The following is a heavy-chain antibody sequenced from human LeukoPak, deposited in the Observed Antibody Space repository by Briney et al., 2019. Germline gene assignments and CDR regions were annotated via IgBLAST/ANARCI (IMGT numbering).Heavy chain of an antibody. J-gene: IGHJ4*02. Sequence: SETLSLTCSVSGGSISIYYWSWIRQPPGKGLEWIGYIYYSGSTNYNPSLKSRVTISVDTSKNQFSLKLSSVTAADTAVYYCARAVVGIQLWFDYWGQGTLVTVSS. CDR2: IYYSGST. CDR3: ARAVVGIQLWFDY. CDR1: GGSISIYY. V-gene: IGHV4-59*01. D-gene: IGHD5-18*01.